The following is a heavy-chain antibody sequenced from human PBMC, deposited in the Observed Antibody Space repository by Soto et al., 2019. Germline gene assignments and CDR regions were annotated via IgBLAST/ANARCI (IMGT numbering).Heavy chain of an antibody. V-gene: IGHV4-59*01. Sequence: SETLSLTCTVSGGSMRNYFWTWIRQPPGKGLEWIGYIHYSGTTSFFPSYNPSLRGRVTISEDTSKNQFSLKLLSVTTADTAVYFCAAGEASSRNLAPYYLDFWGQGALVTVSS. D-gene: IGHD6-13*01. CDR2: IHYSGTT. CDR3: AAGEASSRNLAPYYLDF. J-gene: IGHJ4*02. CDR1: GGSMRNYF.